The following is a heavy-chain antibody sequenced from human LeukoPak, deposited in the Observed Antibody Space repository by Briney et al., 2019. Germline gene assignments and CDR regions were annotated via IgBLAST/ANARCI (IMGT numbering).Heavy chain of an antibody. CDR3: ARAGLQNWFDP. V-gene: IGHV3-33*01. D-gene: IGHD7-27*01. CDR2: IWYDGSNK. Sequence: GGSLRLSCAASGFTFSSHGMHWVRQAPGKGLEWVAVIWYDGSNKYYADSVKGRFTISRDNSKNTLYLQMNSLRAEDTAVYYCARAGLQNWFDPWGQGTLVTVSS. CDR1: GFTFSSHG. J-gene: IGHJ5*02.